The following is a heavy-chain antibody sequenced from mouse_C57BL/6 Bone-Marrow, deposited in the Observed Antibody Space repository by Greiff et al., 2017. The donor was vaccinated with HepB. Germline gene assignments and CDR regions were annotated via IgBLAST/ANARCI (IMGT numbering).Heavy chain of an antibody. Sequence: QVQLQQSGAELARPGASVKLSCKASGYTFTSYGISWVKQRTGQGLEWIGEIYPRSGNTYYNEKFKGKATLTADKSSSTAYMELRSLTSEDSAVYFCARGWVLWSPYYAMDYWGQGTSVTVSS. V-gene: IGHV1-81*01. CDR2: IYPRSGNT. J-gene: IGHJ4*01. D-gene: IGHD1-1*02. CDR1: GYTFTSYG. CDR3: ARGWVLWSPYYAMDY.